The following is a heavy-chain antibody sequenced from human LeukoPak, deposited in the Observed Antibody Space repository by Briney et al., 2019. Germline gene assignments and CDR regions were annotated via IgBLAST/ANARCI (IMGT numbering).Heavy chain of an antibody. CDR3: ESRAMATIHLGY. Sequence: SVKVSCKASGGTFSSYASSWVRQAPGQGLDWMGGIIPIFGTANYAHKFHGRVTITEDELTSTAYMELGRLRSEDTAVYYCESRAMATIHLGYWGQGTLVTVSS. CDR2: IIPIFGTA. CDR1: GGTFSSYA. V-gene: IGHV1-69*13. J-gene: IGHJ4*02. D-gene: IGHD5-24*01.